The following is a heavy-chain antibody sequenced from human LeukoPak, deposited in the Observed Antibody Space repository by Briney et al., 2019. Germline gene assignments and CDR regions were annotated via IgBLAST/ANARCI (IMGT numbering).Heavy chain of an antibody. V-gene: IGHV4-59*01. J-gene: IGHJ4*02. D-gene: IGHD4-23*01. Sequence: PSETLSLTCTVSGGSISSYYWSWIRQPPGKGLEWIGYIYYSGSTNYNPSLNSRVTISVDTSKNQFSLKLSSVTAADTAVYYCARVGSNYGGNDPLDYWGQGTLVTVSS. CDR1: GGSISSYY. CDR3: ARVGSNYGGNDPLDY. CDR2: IYYSGST.